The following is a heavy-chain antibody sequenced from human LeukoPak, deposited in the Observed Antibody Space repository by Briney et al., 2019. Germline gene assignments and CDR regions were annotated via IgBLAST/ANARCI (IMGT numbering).Heavy chain of an antibody. J-gene: IGHJ4*02. V-gene: IGHV1-18*01. CDR3: ASGDYGDPPLNY. CDR2: ISGYNGKT. CDR1: GYTFNTYG. D-gene: IGHD4/OR15-4a*01. Sequence: ASVKVSCKASGYTFNTYGITWVRQAPGQGLEWMGWISGYNGKTKYAQKFQGRVTMTRDTSISTAYMELSRLRSDDTAVYYCASGDYGDPPLNYWGQGTLVTVSS.